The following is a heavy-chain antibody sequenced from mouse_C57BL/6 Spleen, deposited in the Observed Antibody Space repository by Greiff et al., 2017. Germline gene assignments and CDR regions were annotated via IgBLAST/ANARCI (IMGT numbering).Heavy chain of an antibody. D-gene: IGHD1-1*01. Sequence: QVQLQQPGAELVMPGASVKLSCKASGYTFTSYWMHWVKQRPGQGLEWIGEIDPSDSYTNYNQKFKGKSTLTVDKSSSTAYMQLSSLTSEDSAVYYCARGYYGSSYAMDYWGQGTSVTFSS. CDR3: ARGYYGSSYAMDY. V-gene: IGHV1-69*01. J-gene: IGHJ4*01. CDR1: GYTFTSYW. CDR2: IDPSDSYT.